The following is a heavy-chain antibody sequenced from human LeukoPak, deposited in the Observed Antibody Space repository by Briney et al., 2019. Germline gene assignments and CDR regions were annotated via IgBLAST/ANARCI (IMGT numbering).Heavy chain of an antibody. CDR1: GGSISSSSYY. Sequence: PSETLSLTCTVSGGSISSSSYYWGWIRQPPGKGLEWIGSIYYSGGTYYNPSLKSRVTISVDTSKNQFSLKLSSVTAADTAVYYCARRRSGSYEIDYWGQGTLVTVSS. CDR3: ARRRSGSYEIDY. V-gene: IGHV4-39*01. D-gene: IGHD1-26*01. CDR2: IYYSGGT. J-gene: IGHJ4*02.